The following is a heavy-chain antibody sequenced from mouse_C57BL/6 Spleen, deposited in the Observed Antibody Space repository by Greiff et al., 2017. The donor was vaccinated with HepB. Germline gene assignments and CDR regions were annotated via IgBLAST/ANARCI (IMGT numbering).Heavy chain of an antibody. D-gene: IGHD4-1*02. J-gene: IGHJ2*01. CDR2: ISDGGSYT. CDR1: GFTFSSYA. V-gene: IGHV5-4*01. Sequence: EVQVVESGGGLVKPGGSLKLSCAASGFTFSSYAMSWVRQTPEKRLEWVATISDGGSYTYYPDNVKGRFTISRDNAKNNLYLQMSHLKSEDTAMYYCAREGATGTGDYWGQGTTLTVSS. CDR3: AREGATGTGDY.